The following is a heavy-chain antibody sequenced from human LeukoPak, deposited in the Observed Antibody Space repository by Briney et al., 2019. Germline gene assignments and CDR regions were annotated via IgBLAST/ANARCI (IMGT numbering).Heavy chain of an antibody. J-gene: IGHJ4*02. CDR2: ISAYNGNT. CDR3: ATVQLERRGHFDY. Sequence: SVKVSCKATGYTFTSYGISWVRQPPGQGLELMGWISAYNGNTNYAQKLQRRVTMTTDTSTSTAYMELRSVRSDDTAVYYCATVQLERRGHFDYWGQGTLVTVSS. V-gene: IGHV1-18*01. CDR1: GYTFTSYG. D-gene: IGHD1-1*01.